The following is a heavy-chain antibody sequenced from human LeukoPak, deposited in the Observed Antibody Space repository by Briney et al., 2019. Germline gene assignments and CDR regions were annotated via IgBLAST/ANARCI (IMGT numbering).Heavy chain of an antibody. D-gene: IGHD1-14*01. CDR1: GFTFSSHA. J-gene: IGHJ5*01. Sequence: PGGSLRPPCAASGFTFSSHALHWVRQASGKGLDWVAVISSDGANKFYADSVKGRFTTSRDNSKNTLYLQMSSLRPADTAFYYCTTEFYDSSGQGTLVTVSS. V-gene: IGHV3-30*04. CDR3: TTEFYDS. CDR2: ISSDGANK.